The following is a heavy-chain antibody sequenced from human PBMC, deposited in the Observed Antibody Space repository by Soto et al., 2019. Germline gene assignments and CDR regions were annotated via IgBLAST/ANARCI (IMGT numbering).Heavy chain of an antibody. CDR1: GYTFTSYG. CDR2: ISAYNGNT. CDR3: ARQISSIWPGTFWDYYGMDV. J-gene: IGHJ6*02. Sequence: QVQLVQSGAEVKKPGASVKVSCKASGYTFTSYGISWVRQAPGQGLEWMGWISAYNGNTNYAQKLQGRVTMTTDTSTSTAYMELRSLRSDDTAVYYCARQISSIWPGTFWDYYGMDVWGQGTTVTVSS. V-gene: IGHV1-18*01. D-gene: IGHD6-13*01.